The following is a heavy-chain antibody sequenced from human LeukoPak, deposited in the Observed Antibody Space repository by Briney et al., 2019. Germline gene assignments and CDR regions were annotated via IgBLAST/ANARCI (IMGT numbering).Heavy chain of an antibody. V-gene: IGHV3-30*18. CDR1: GFTFSSYG. D-gene: IGHD3-10*02. CDR2: ISYDGSNK. Sequence: GGSLRLSCAASGFTFSSYGMHWVRQAPGKGLEWVAVISYDGSNKYYADSVKGRFTISRDNSKNTLYLQMNSLRAGDTAVYYCAELGITMIGGVWGKGTTVTISS. J-gene: IGHJ6*04. CDR3: AELGITMIGGV.